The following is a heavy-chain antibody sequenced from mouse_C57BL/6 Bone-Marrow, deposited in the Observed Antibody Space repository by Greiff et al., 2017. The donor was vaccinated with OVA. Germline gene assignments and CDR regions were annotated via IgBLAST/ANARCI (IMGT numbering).Heavy chain of an antibody. CDR1: GYTFTSYW. J-gene: IGHJ3*01. Sequence: QVQLQQPGAELVKPGASVKMSCKASGYTFTSYWITWVKQRPGQGLEWIGDIYPGSGSTNYNEKFKSKATLTVDTSSSTAYMQLSSLTSEDSAVYYCARSNLLLRVKAYWGQGTLVTVSA. CDR3: ARSNLLLRVKAY. CDR2: IYPGSGST. V-gene: IGHV1-55*01. D-gene: IGHD1-1*01.